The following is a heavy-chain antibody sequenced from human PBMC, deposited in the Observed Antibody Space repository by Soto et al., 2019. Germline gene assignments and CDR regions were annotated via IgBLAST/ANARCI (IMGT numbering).Heavy chain of an antibody. J-gene: IGHJ6*02. D-gene: IGHD3-3*01. Sequence: GGSLRLSCAASGFTFSSYWMHWVRQAPGKGLVWVSRINSDGSSTSYADSVKGRFTISRDNAKNTLYLQMNSLRAEDTAVYYCARGHDFWSGYYYGMDVWGQGTTVTVSS. CDR3: ARGHDFWSGYYYGMDV. V-gene: IGHV3-74*01. CDR1: GFTFSSYW. CDR2: INSDGSST.